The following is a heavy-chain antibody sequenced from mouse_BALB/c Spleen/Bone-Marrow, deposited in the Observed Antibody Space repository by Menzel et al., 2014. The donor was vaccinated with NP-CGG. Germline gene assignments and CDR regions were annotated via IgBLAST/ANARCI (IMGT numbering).Heavy chain of an antibody. CDR1: GFNIEDTY. V-gene: IGHV14-3*02. D-gene: IGHD1-2*01. Sequence: VQLQQSGAELVKPGASVKLSCTASGFNIEDTYIHWVKRRPEQGLEWIGRIDPANGNTKYDPKFQGKATITADTSSNTAYLQLSSLTSEDTAVYYCAEITTAAYYIMDYWGQGTSVTVSS. J-gene: IGHJ4*01. CDR3: AEITTAAYYIMDY. CDR2: IDPANGNT.